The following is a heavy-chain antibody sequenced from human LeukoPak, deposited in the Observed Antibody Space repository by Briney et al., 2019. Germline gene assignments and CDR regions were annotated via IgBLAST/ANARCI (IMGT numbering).Heavy chain of an antibody. Sequence: SETLSLTCTVSGGSISSYYWSWIRQPPGKGLEWIGYIYYSGSTNYNPSLKSRVTIAVDTSKNQFSLKLSSVTAADTAVYYCARSGSSYYDFWSGYGSYFDYWGQGTLVTVSS. CDR3: ARSGSSYYDFWSGYGSYFDY. V-gene: IGHV4-59*08. CDR2: IYYSGST. D-gene: IGHD3-3*01. CDR1: GGSISSYY. J-gene: IGHJ4*02.